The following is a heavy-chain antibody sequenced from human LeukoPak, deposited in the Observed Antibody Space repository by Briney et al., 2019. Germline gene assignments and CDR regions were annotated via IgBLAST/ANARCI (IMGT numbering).Heavy chain of an antibody. CDR2: IYYRGNT. Sequence: SETLSLTCTVSGGSITNTSYFWGWIRQPPGKGLEWIGSIYYRGNTYYSPSLKSRVTLFVDTSKSQFSLKLSSVTAADTAIYYCARRKVAAEIDYWGQGTLVTVSS. CDR1: GGSITNTSYF. D-gene: IGHD6-13*01. J-gene: IGHJ4*02. V-gene: IGHV4-39*01. CDR3: ARRKVAAEIDY.